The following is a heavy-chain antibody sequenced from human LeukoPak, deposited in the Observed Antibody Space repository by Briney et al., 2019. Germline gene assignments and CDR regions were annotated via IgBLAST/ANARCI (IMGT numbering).Heavy chain of an antibody. CDR2: ISSSSSYI. CDR3: ARESSYGSFDY. D-gene: IGHD5-18*01. CDR1: GFTFRRYS. J-gene: IGHJ4*02. V-gene: IGHV3-21*01. Sequence: GGSLRLSCAASGFTFRRYSMNWVRQAPGKGLEWVSSISSSSSYIYYEDSVKGRFTISRDNAKNSLYLQMNSRRAEDTAVYYCARESSYGSFDYWGQGTLVTVSS.